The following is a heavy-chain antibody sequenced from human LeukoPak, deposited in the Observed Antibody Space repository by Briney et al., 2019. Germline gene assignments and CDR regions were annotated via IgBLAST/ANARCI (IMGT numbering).Heavy chain of an antibody. D-gene: IGHD2-21*01. CDR2: IYHSGST. CDR3: ARQGGADAFDI. V-gene: IGHV4-59*08. CDR1: GGSISSYY. J-gene: IGHJ3*02. Sequence: SETLSLTCTVSGGSISSYYWSWIRQPPGKGLEWIGYIYHSGSTYYNPSLKSRVTISVDRSKNQFSLKLSSVTAADTAVYYCARQGGADAFDIWGQGTMVTVSS.